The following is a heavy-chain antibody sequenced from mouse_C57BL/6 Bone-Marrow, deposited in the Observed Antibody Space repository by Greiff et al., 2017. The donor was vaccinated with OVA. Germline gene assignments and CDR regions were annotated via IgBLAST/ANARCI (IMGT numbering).Heavy chain of an antibody. J-gene: IGHJ1*03. Sequence: QVQLQQPGAELVRPGSSVKLSCKASGYTFTSYWMDWVKQRPGQGLEWIGNIYPSDSETHYNQKFKDKATLTVDKSSSTAYMQLSSLTSEDSAVYYGAKVITTVVEGRYFDVWGTGTTVTVSS. CDR3: AKVITTVVEGRYFDV. CDR2: IYPSDSET. CDR1: GYTFTSYW. V-gene: IGHV1-61*01. D-gene: IGHD1-1*01.